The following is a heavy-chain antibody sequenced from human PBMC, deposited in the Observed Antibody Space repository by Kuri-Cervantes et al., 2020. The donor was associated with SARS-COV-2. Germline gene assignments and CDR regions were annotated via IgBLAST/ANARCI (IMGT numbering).Heavy chain of an antibody. CDR1: GGSISSYY. D-gene: IGHD2-2*01. CDR3: ARGPDCSSTSCHLGFDY. Sequence: GGSLRLSCTVSGGSISSYYMSWIRQAPGKGLEWVSYISSSGSTIYYADSVKGRFTISRDNAKNSLYLQMNSLRAEDTAVYYCARGPDCSSTSCHLGFDYWGQGTLVTVSS. J-gene: IGHJ4*02. V-gene: IGHV3-11*01. CDR2: ISSSGSTI.